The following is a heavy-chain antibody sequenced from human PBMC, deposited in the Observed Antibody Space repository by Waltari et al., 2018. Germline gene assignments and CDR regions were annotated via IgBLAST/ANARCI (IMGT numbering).Heavy chain of an antibody. CDR2: IYYSGRT. Sequence: QLQLQESGPGLVKPSETLSLTCTVSGGSISSSSYYWGWIRQPPGKGLEWIGSIYYSGRTYYNPSLKSRVTRSVDTSKNQFSLKLSSVTAADTAVYYCARVWELLAFDYWGQGTLVTVSS. CDR1: GGSISSSSYY. CDR3: ARVWELLAFDY. V-gene: IGHV4-39*07. D-gene: IGHD1-26*01. J-gene: IGHJ4*02.